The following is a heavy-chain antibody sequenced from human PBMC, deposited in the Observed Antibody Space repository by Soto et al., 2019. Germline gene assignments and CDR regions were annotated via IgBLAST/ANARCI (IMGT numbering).Heavy chain of an antibody. CDR2: INGDGTTT. CDR3: ARDRGYPDSFDI. J-gene: IGHJ3*02. V-gene: IGHV3-74*01. CDR1: GFPFGPFY. D-gene: IGHD2-2*01. Sequence: EVQLVESGGGLIQPGESLRLSCAASGFPFGPFYMHWVRQAPGKGLEWVSHINGDGTTTVYADSVKGRFTISRDNAKNTLYLQMTSLRAEDTAVYYRARDRGYPDSFDIWGQGTMVTVSS.